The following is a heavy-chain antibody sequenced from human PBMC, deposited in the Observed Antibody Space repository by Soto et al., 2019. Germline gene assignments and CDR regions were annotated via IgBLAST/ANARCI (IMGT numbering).Heavy chain of an antibody. Sequence: PSETLSLTCAVSGGSISSSSWWSWVRQPPGKGLEWIGEIYHSGSTNYNPSLKSRVTISVDTSKNQFSLKLSSVTAADTAVYYCARRYGPGFDYWGQGTLVTVSS. CDR2: IYHSGST. CDR1: GGSISSSSW. V-gene: IGHV4-4*02. D-gene: IGHD4-17*01. J-gene: IGHJ4*02. CDR3: ARRYGPGFDY.